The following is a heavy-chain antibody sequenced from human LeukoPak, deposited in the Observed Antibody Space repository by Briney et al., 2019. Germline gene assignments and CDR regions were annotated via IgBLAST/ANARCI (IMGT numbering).Heavy chain of an antibody. CDR1: GCSISSYY. D-gene: IGHD4-11*01. J-gene: IGHJ4*02. V-gene: IGHV3-23*01. CDR2: ISGSGGST. CDR3: AKGTTVATRELFDY. Sequence: ETLSLTCTVSGCSISSYYLRWIRQPPGKGLEWVSAISGSGGSTYYADSVKGRFTISRDNSKNTLYLQMNSLRAEDTAVYYCAKGTTVATRELFDYWGQGTLVTVSS.